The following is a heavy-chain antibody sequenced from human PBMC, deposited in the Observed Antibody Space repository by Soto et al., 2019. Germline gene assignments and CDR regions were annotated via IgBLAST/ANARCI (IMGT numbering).Heavy chain of an antibody. D-gene: IGHD3-22*01. V-gene: IGHV4-34*01. CDR1: GGSFSGYY. J-gene: IGHJ4*02. CDR3: ARHVTGEGIVVVIHFDY. CDR2: INHSGIT. Sequence: PSETLSLTCAVYGGSFSGYYWSWIRQPPGKGLEWIGEINHSGITYYIPSLKSRVTISVDTSKNQFSLKLSSVTAADTAVYYCARHVTGEGIVVVIHFDYWGQGTLVTVSS.